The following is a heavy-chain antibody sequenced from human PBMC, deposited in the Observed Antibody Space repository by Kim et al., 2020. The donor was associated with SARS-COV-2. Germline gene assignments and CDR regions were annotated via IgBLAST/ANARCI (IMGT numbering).Heavy chain of an antibody. V-gene: IGHV3-23*01. CDR1: GFTFSNYD. D-gene: IGHD2-2*01. CDR2: ISSSGFTT. Sequence: GGSLRLSCAASGFTFSNYDLTWVRQAPGKGLEWVSGISSSGFTTDYADSVKVRFTISRDNSKNNLYLQMNSMRAEDTAIYDCARDRYVYGRSPYGGQGA. CDR3: ARDRYVYGRSPY. J-gene: IGHJ4*02.